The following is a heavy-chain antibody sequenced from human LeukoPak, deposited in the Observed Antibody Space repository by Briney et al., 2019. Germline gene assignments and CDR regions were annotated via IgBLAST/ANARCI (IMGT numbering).Heavy chain of an antibody. J-gene: IGHJ3*02. D-gene: IGHD5-18*01. Sequence: GGSLRLSCAASGFTFSSYWMSRVRQAPGKGLEWVANIKQDGSEKYYVDSVKGRFTISRDNAKNSLYLQMNSPRAEDTAVYYCARASAAAANAFDIWGQGTMVTVSS. CDR1: GFTFSSYW. V-gene: IGHV3-7*04. CDR2: IKQDGSEK. CDR3: ARASAAAANAFDI.